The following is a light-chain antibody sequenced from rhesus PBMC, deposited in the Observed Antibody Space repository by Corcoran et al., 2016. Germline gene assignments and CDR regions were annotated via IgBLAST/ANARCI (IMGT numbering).Light chain of an antibody. CDR2: EAS. V-gene: IGKV1-25*01. CDR3: QHYYNTPLT. CDR1: QGITND. Sequence: DIQMTQSPSSLSASVGDRVTIIRRASQGITNDLAWYQQKPGETPKLLIYEASSLQCGIPSRFSGSGSGTDFTLTLRNLQSEDFATYYCQHYYNTPLTFGGGTKVEIK. J-gene: IGKJ4*01.